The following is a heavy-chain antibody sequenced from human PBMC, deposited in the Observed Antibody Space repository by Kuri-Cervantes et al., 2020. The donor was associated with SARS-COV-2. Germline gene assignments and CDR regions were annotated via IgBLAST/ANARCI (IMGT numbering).Heavy chain of an antibody. CDR3: ARGHYDTLTASHWYFDL. CDR2: ISSSGST. J-gene: IGHJ2*01. D-gene: IGHD3-9*01. Sequence: GSLRLSCTVSGGSINSYYWNWIRQPPGKGLEWIGYISSSGSTNYNPSLKSRVTMSVDTSKNQFSLRLKSVTAADTAVYYCARGHYDTLTASHWYFDLWGRGTLVTVSS. V-gene: IGHV4-59*01. CDR1: GGSINSYY.